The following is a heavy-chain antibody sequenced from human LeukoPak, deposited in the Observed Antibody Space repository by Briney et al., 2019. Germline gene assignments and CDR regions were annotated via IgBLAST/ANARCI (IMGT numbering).Heavy chain of an antibody. Sequence: SVMDICKTSADTITDYYILWLRQPTGEKLVGWRWIDANGGGKIYAQKFQGRVTMARDTSISTAYMDVSRLISDDTAVYYCARDQSALGYRQFDNWGQGTLVTVSS. J-gene: IGHJ4*02. V-gene: IGHV1-2*02. CDR3: ARDQSALGYRQFDN. D-gene: IGHD5-18*01. CDR1: ADTITDYY. CDR2: IDANGGGK.